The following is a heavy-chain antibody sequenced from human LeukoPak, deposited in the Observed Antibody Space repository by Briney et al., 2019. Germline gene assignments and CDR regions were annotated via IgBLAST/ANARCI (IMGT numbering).Heavy chain of an antibody. CDR1: GFTFSNAW. V-gene: IGHV3-15*01. Sequence: PGGSLRLSCAASGFTFSNAWMSWVRQAPGKGLEWVGRIKSKTDGGTTDYAAPVKGRFTISRDDSKNTLYLQMNSLKTEDTAVYYCTTAPITGTTYYYYMDVWGKGTTVTVSS. CDR3: TTAPITGTTYYYYMDV. CDR2: IKSKTDGGTT. D-gene: IGHD1-7*01. J-gene: IGHJ6*03.